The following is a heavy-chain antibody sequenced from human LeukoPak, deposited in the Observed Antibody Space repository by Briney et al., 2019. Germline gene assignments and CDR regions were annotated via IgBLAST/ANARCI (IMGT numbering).Heavy chain of an antibody. J-gene: IGHJ4*02. V-gene: IGHV3-23*01. CDR2: ISGSGGST. CDR1: GFTFRSYA. CDR3: AKLGGYCSGGSCSTPTQFDY. Sequence: GGSLRLSCAASGFTFRSYAMSWVRQAPGKGLEWVSGISGSGGSTYYAASVKGRFTISRDNSKNTLNLQMNSLRADDTAVYYCAKLGGYCSGGSCSTPTQFDYWGQGTLVTVSS. D-gene: IGHD2-15*01.